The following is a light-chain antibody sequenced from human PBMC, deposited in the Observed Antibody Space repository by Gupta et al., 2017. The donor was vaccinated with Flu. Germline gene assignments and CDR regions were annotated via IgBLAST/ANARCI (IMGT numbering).Light chain of an antibody. Sequence: DIVMTQSPDSLAVSLGERATINCKSSQSVLYSSNNKNYLAWYQQRPGQPPKLLIYWASTREPGVPDRFNGSGSGTDFTLTISSLQAEDVAVYYCQQYYTTPLTFGGGTKVEIK. CDR3: QQYYTTPLT. J-gene: IGKJ4*01. CDR1: QSVLYSSNNKNY. CDR2: WAS. V-gene: IGKV4-1*01.